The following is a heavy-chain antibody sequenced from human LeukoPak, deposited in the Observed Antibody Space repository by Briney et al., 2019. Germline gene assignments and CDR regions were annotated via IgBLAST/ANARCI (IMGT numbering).Heavy chain of an antibody. Sequence: SETLSLTCTVSGGSISSSSYYWGWIRQPPGKGLEWIGSIYYSGSTYYHPSLKSRVTISVDTSKNQFSLKLYSVTAADTAVYYCARAPSSGATYFDYWGQGTLVTVSS. D-gene: IGHD1-26*01. CDR3: ARAPSSGATYFDY. CDR2: IYYSGST. J-gene: IGHJ4*02. CDR1: GGSISSSSYY. V-gene: IGHV4-39*07.